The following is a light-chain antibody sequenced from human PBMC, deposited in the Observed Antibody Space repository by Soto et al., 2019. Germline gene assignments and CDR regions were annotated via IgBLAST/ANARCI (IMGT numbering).Light chain of an antibody. CDR3: LQYKNWPPWT. Sequence: ETVMTQSPATLSLSPGERATLSCRASQSVSSNLVWYQQKPGQAPRLLIYAASTRATGVPARFSGSGSETEFTLTISSLQSEDFAVYYCLQYKNWPPWTVGQGTKVEVK. CDR2: AAS. V-gene: IGKV3-15*01. CDR1: QSVSSN. J-gene: IGKJ1*01.